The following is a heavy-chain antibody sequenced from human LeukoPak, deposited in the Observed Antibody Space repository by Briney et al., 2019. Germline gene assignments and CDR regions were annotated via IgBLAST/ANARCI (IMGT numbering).Heavy chain of an antibody. CDR1: GGSISSSSYY. V-gene: IGHV4-39*07. CDR2: IYYSGST. D-gene: IGHD3-10*01. J-gene: IGHJ4*02. Sequence: SETLSLTCTVSGGSISSSSYYWGWIRQPPGKGLEWIGSIYYSGSTNYNPSLKSRVTISVDTSKNQFSLKLSSVTAADTAVYYCARGKKETPYMVRGVMELDYWGQGTLVTVSS. CDR3: ARGKKETPYMVRGVMELDY.